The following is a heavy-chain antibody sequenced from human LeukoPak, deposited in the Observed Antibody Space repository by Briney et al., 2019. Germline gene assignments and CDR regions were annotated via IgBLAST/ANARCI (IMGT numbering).Heavy chain of an antibody. CDR3: ARGIGYSSSWTYNWFDP. V-gene: IGHV1-2*02. CDR2: INPNSGGT. D-gene: IGHD6-13*01. Sequence: ASVKVSCKASGYTFTGYYMHWVRQAPGQGLEWMGWINPNSGGTNYAQKFQGRVTMTRDTSISTAYMELSRLGSDDTAVYYCARGIGYSSSWTYNWFDPWGQGTLVTVSS. CDR1: GYTFTGYY. J-gene: IGHJ5*02.